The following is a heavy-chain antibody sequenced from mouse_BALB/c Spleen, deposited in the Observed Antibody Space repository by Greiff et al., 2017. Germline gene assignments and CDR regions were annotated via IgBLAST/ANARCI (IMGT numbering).Heavy chain of an antibody. D-gene: IGHD4-1*01. CDR2: IYPGNSDT. CDR1: GYSFTSYW. Sequence: VQLQQSGTVLARPGASVKMSCKASGYSFTSYWMHWVKQRPGQGLEWIGAIYPGNSDTSYNQKFKGKAKLTAVTSASTAYMELSSLTNEDSAVYYCTRALGRGAMDYWGQGTSVTVSS. J-gene: IGHJ4*01. CDR3: TRALGRGAMDY. V-gene: IGHV1-5*01.